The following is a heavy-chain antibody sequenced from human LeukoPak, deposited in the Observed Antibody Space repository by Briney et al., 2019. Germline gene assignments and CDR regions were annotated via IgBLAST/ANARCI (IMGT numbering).Heavy chain of an antibody. Sequence: EGSLRLSCAASGFTFSSYSMNWVRQAPGKGLEWVSSISSSSSYIYYADSVKGRFTISRDNAKNSLYLQMNSLRAEDTAVYYCARGGIAVAGTEGKHYYYYGMDVWGQGTTVTVSS. CDR2: ISSSSSYI. V-gene: IGHV3-21*01. J-gene: IGHJ6*02. D-gene: IGHD6-19*01. CDR1: GFTFSSYS. CDR3: ARGGIAVAGTEGKHYYYYGMDV.